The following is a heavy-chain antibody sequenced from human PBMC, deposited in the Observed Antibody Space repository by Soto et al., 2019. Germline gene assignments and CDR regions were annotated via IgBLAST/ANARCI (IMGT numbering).Heavy chain of an antibody. J-gene: IGHJ6*02. Sequence: QVQLVQSGAEVKKPGSSVKVSCKASGGTFTSYAISWVRQAPGQGLEWMGGLISIFGAATYAQNFQGRVTFPADDSTITAYMELSSLRSEDTSVYYCARFQKKWGNREYYYGMDVWGQGTTVTVSS. CDR3: ARFQKKWGNREYYYGMDV. D-gene: IGHD1-26*01. CDR1: GGTFTSYA. V-gene: IGHV1-69*01. CDR2: LISIFGAA.